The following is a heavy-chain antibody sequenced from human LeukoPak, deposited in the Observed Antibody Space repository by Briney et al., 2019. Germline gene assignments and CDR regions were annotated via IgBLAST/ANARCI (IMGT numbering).Heavy chain of an antibody. D-gene: IGHD3-9*01. CDR2: VKWNGGST. J-gene: IGHJ4*02. V-gene: IGHV3-20*04. CDR3: ARALHDIFTGYYPNYFDY. Sequence: PGGSLRLSCAASGFTFDDYGMGWVRQAPGKGLDWVSGVKWNGGSTGYADSVKGRFTISRDNAKNSLYLQMNSLRAEDTALYYCARALHDIFTGYYPNYFDYWGQGTLVTVSS. CDR1: GFTFDDYG.